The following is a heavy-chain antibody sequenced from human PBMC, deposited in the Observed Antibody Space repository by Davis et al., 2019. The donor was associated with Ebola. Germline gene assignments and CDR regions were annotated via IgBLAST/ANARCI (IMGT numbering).Heavy chain of an antibody. D-gene: IGHD4-17*01. V-gene: IGHV3-48*02. CDR2: ISSSSSTI. CDR1: GFTVSSNY. Sequence: GESLKISCAASGFTVSSNYMSWVRQAPGKGLEWVSYISSSSSTIYYADSVKGRFTISRDNAKNSLYLQMNSLRDEDTAVYYCASEYGDYDYYGMDVWGQGTTVTVSS. J-gene: IGHJ6*02. CDR3: ASEYGDYDYYGMDV.